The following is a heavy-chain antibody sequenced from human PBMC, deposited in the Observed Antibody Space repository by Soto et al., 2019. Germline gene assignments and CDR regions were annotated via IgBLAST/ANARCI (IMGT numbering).Heavy chain of an antibody. J-gene: IGHJ6*02. Sequence: QVQLVQSGAEVKKPGASVKVSCKASGYTFTSYAMHWVRQAPGQRLEWMGWINAGNGNTKYSQKFQGRVTITRDTSASTAYMELSSLRSEDTAVYYCARVGGGEVVPAAMYYYYYGMDVWGQGTTVTVSS. D-gene: IGHD2-2*01. CDR2: INAGNGNT. V-gene: IGHV1-3*01. CDR3: ARVGGGEVVPAAMYYYYYGMDV. CDR1: GYTFTSYA.